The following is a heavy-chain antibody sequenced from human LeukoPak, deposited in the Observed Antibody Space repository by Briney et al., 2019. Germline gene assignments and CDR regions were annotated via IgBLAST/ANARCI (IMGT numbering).Heavy chain of an antibody. CDR2: ISYDGSNK. V-gene: IGHV3-30-3*02. J-gene: IGHJ4*02. CDR1: GFTFSSYA. CDR3: ATSQDIVVVPAAILLGYFDY. Sequence: PGVSLRLSCAASGFTFSSYAMHWVRQAPGKGLEWVAVISYDGSNKYYADSVKGRFTISRDNSKNTLYLQMNSLRAEDTAVYYCATSQDIVVVPAAILLGYFDYWGQGTLVTVSS. D-gene: IGHD2-2*02.